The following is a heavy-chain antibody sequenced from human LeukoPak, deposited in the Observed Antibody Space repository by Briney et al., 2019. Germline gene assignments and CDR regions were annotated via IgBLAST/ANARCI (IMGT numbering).Heavy chain of an antibody. D-gene: IGHD2-8*01. J-gene: IGHJ4*02. Sequence: PGGSLRLSCAASGFTISDYWMTWVRQAPGKGLEWVANINQDGSQKRYVDSVQGRFTISRDNTKNSLFLQMNSLRAEDTAVYYCARLKDDVTKLDYWGQGTLVTVSS. CDR1: GFTISDYW. CDR2: INQDGSQK. V-gene: IGHV3-7*01. CDR3: ARLKDDVTKLDY.